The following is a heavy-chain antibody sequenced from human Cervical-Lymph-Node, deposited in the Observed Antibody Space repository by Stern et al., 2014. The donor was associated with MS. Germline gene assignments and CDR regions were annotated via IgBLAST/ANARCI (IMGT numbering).Heavy chain of an antibody. V-gene: IGHV1-8*01. CDR3: ARHYYDSSGRDAFDI. Sequence: VQLVQSGAEVKKPGASVKVSCKASGYTFTTYDINWVRQATGPGLEWMGWMNPNIDNTGFAQKFQGRVTMTRNTSISTAYMELSSLRSEDTAVYYCARHYYDSSGRDAFDIWGQGTMVTVSS. CDR2: MNPNIDNT. D-gene: IGHD3-22*01. J-gene: IGHJ3*02. CDR1: GYTFTTYD.